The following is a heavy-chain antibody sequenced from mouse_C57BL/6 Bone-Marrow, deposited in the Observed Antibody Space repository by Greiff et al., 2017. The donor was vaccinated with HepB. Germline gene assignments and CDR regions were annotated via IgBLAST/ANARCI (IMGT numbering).Heavy chain of an antibody. CDR1: GYTFTSYW. J-gene: IGHJ4*01. CDR3: ARWRFYAMDY. V-gene: IGHV1-50*01. CDR2: IDPSDSYT. Sequence: QVQLQQPGAELVKPGASVKLSCKASGYTFTSYWMQWVKQRPGQGLEWIGEIDPSDSYTNYNQKFKGKATLTVDTSSSTAYMQLSSLTSEDSAVYYCARWRFYAMDYWGQGTSVTVSS.